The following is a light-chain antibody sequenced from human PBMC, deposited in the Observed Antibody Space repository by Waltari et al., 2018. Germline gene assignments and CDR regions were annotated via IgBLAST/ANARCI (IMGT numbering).Light chain of an antibody. Sequence: DIVMTQSPDSLAVSLGERATINCKSSQSVLYSSNDKNYLAWYQQKPGQPPKLLIYCASTRESGVPDRFSGSWSWTDFTLTISSLQAEDVAVYYCQQYYRSRTFGQGTKVEIK. CDR3: QQYYRSRT. CDR2: CAS. CDR1: QSVLYSSNDKNY. J-gene: IGKJ1*01. V-gene: IGKV4-1*01.